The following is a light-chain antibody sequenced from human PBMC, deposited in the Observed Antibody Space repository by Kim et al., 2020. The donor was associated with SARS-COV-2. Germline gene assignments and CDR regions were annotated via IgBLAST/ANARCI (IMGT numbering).Light chain of an antibody. CDR2: KAS. CDR1: QSISSH. CDR3: QRYDSPPWT. V-gene: IGKV1-5*03. Sequence: DIQMTQSPPTLSASVGDRVTITCRASQSISSHLAWYQQKPGRAPTLLIYKASTLESGVPSRFSGSGSGTEFTLSINSLQPDDFASFYCQRYDSPPWTFGRGAKVDSK. J-gene: IGKJ1*01.